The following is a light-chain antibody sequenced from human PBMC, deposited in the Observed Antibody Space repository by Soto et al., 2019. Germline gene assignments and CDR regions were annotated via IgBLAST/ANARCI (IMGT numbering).Light chain of an antibody. CDR3: HQYGSSPWT. V-gene: IGKV3-20*01. CDR1: QTIRSNY. CDR2: GAS. J-gene: IGKJ1*01. Sequence: ETVLTQSPGTLSLSPGERATLSCRASQTIRSNYLAWYRQTPGQAPRLLIYGASNRATGIADRFSGSGSGTHFTLIISRLEPEDFALYYCHQYGSSPWTFGQGTKVEIK.